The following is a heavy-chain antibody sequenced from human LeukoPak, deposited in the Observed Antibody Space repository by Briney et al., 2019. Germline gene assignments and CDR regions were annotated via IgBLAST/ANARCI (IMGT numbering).Heavy chain of an antibody. CDR3: ARASRWGMDV. V-gene: IGHV4-59*01. CDR2: IYYSGSA. J-gene: IGHJ6*02. CDR1: GGSISTSY. Sequence: SKTLSLTCTVSGGSISTSYWNWIRQPPGKGLEWIGYIYYSGSANYNPSLKSRVTISVDTSKNQFSLKLSSVTAADTAVYYCARASRWGMDVWGQGTTVTVSS.